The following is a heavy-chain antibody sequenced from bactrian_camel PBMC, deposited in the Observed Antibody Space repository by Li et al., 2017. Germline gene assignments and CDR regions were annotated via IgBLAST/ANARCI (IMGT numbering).Heavy chain of an antibody. Sequence: HVQLVESGGGSVQAGGSLRLSCAAPGYMFGPYSMGWFRQSPGKEREGVAVRRRGGGNTDYAGSVKGRFTISQDNTKGTLYLQMNSLKPEDTAMYHCAVDPLPRGDYCSVGRPFWEFRYWGPGTQVTVS. CDR3: AVDPLPRGDYCSVGRPFWEFRY. J-gene: IGHJ6*01. CDR2: RRRGGGNT. D-gene: IGHD3*01. CDR1: GYMFGPYS. V-gene: IGHV3S54*01.